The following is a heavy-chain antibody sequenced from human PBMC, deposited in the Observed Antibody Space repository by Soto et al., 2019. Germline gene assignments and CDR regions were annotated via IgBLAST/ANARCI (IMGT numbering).Heavy chain of an antibody. CDR3: ARDRPGTIPFDY. Sequence: PSQTLSLTCAISGDSVSSNSAACHWIRQSPSRGLEWLGRTYYRSKWYNDYAVSVKSRITINVDTSKNQFSLQLNSVTPEDTAVYYWARDRPGTIPFDYWGQGTLVTVSS. V-gene: IGHV6-1*01. CDR1: GDSVSSNSAA. D-gene: IGHD3-10*01. CDR2: TYYRSKWYN. J-gene: IGHJ4*02.